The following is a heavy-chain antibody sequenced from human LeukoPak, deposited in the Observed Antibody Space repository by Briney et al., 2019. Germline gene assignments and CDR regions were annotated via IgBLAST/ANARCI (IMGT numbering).Heavy chain of an antibody. V-gene: IGHV4-59*01. CDR1: GGSIGSYY. Sequence: SETLSLTCTVSGGSIGSYYWSWIRQPPGKGLEWIGYIYYSGSTNYNPSLKSRVTISVDTSKNQFSLKLSSVTAADTAVYYCARGSGVDYYYYYGMDVWGQGTTVTVSS. CDR2: IYYSGST. CDR3: ARGSGVDYYYYYGMDV. J-gene: IGHJ6*02. D-gene: IGHD1-26*01.